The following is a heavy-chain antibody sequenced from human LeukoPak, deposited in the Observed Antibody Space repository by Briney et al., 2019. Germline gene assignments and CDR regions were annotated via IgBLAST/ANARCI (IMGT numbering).Heavy chain of an antibody. CDR1: GFTFSSYW. D-gene: IGHD3-9*01. J-gene: IGHJ4*02. CDR3: ARGYCDWEEVSYFDH. CDR2: IKQDGSEK. V-gene: IGHV3-7*01. Sequence: GGSLRLSCAASGFTFSSYWMSWVRQAPGKGLEWVANIKQDGSEKYYVDSVKGRFTISRDNAKNSLYLQMNSLRAEDTAVYYCARGYCDWEEVSYFDHWGQGTLVTVSS.